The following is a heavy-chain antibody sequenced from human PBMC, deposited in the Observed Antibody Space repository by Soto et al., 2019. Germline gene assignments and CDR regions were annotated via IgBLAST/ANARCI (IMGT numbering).Heavy chain of an antibody. CDR1: GGSISSSNW. V-gene: IGHV4-4*02. CDR2: IYHSGST. J-gene: IGHJ6*02. Sequence: SETLSLTCAVSGGSISSSNWWSWVRQPPGKGLEWIGEIYHSGSTNYNPSLKSRVTISVDKPKNQFSLKLSSVTAADTAVYYCARNLYGDCSGGSCYSLTYYGMDVWGQGTTVTVSS. D-gene: IGHD2-15*01. CDR3: ARNLYGDCSGGSCYSLTYYGMDV.